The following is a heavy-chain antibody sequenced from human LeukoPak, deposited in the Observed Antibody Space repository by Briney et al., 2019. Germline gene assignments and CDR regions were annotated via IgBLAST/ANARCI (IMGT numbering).Heavy chain of an antibody. V-gene: IGHV1-2*02. Sequence: GASVKVSCKASGYTFTGYYMHWVRQAPGQGLEWMGWINPNSGGTNYAQKFQGRVTMTRDTSISTAYMELSRLRSDDTAVYYCARDIVYQGDNSGYYYGWFDPWGQGTLVTVSS. D-gene: IGHD3-22*01. J-gene: IGHJ5*02. CDR3: ARDIVYQGDNSGYYYGWFDP. CDR2: INPNSGGT. CDR1: GYTFTGYY.